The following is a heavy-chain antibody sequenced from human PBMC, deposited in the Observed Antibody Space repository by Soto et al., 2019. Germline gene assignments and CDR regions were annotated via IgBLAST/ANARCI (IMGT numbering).Heavy chain of an antibody. CDR1: GLTVSGKKY. J-gene: IGHJ6*02. CDR3: ARDLTAMANYYYYYGMDV. D-gene: IGHD5-18*01. V-gene: IGHV3-66*03. Sequence: GGSLRLSCVASGLTVSGKKYMAWVRQAPGKGPEWVSGVYDLDGTYYADSVKGRFTISRDNSKNTLYLQMNSLRAEDTAVYYCARDLTAMANYYYYYGMDVWGRGTTVTVSS. CDR2: VYDLDGT.